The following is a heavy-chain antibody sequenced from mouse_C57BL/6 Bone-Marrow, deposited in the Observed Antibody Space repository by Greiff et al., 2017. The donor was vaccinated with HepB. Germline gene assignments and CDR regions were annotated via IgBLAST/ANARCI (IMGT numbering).Heavy chain of an antibody. CDR3: ARHYSNYPAWFAY. Sequence: EVKLEESGGGLVQPGGSLKLSCAASGFTFSDYYMYWVRQTPEKRLEWVAYISNGGGSTYYPDTVKGRFTISRDNAKNTLYLQMSRLKSEDTAMYYCARHYSNYPAWFAYWGQGTLVTVSA. V-gene: IGHV5-12*01. CDR2: ISNGGGST. CDR1: GFTFSDYY. D-gene: IGHD2-5*01. J-gene: IGHJ3*01.